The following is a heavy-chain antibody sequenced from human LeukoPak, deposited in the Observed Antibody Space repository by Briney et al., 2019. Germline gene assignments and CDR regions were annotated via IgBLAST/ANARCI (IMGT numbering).Heavy chain of an antibody. CDR2: INSDGSTT. CDR3: ARTSRSGSYWRDFDY. D-gene: IGHD3-22*01. J-gene: IGHJ4*02. V-gene: IGHV3-74*01. CDR1: GFTFNNYW. Sequence: GGSLRDSCAASGFTFNNYWMHWVRQAPGKGLVWVSRINSDGSTTTYADSVKGRFTISRDNAENTLYLQMNSLRAEDTAVYYCARTSRSGSYWRDFDYWGQGNLVSVSS.